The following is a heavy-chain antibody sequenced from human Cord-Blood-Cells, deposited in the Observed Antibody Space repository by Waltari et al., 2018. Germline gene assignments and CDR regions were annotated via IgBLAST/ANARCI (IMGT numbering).Heavy chain of an antibody. J-gene: IGHJ6*02. V-gene: IGHV1-69*01. Sequence: QVQLVQSGAEVKKPGSSVKVPCKASGGTFSSYAISWVRQAPGQGLEWMGGIIPIFGTANYAQKFQGRVTITADESTSTAYMELSSLRSEDTAVYYCARSMAATKNYYYGMDVWGQGTTVTVSS. CDR1: GGTFSSYA. CDR2: IIPIFGTA. CDR3: ARSMAATKNYYYGMDV. D-gene: IGHD1-26*01.